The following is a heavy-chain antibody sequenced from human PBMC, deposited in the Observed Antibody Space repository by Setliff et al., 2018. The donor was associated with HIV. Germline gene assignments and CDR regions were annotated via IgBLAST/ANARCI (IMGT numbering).Heavy chain of an antibody. Sequence: SETLSLTCTVSGVSISDYYWSWVRQPPGKGLEWIGYIYFSGSTNYNPSLKSRVTMSLDTSKSQFSLKLSSVTAADTAVYYCARDRVHNPSYNFWSGPTNYYYYMDVWGKGTTVTVSS. CDR2: IYFSGST. CDR1: GVSISDYY. D-gene: IGHD3-3*01. CDR3: ARDRVHNPSYNFWSGPTNYYYYMDV. J-gene: IGHJ6*03. V-gene: IGHV4-59*13.